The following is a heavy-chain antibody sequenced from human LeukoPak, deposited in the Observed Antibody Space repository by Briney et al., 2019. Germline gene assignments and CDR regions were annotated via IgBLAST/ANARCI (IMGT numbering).Heavy chain of an antibody. J-gene: IGHJ4*02. D-gene: IGHD3-9*01. CDR1: GYTFTSYG. V-gene: IGHV1-18*01. CDR3: ATALRYFDWLDY. CDR2: ISGYNGNT. Sequence: ASVKVSCKASGYTFTSYGISWVRQAPGQGLEWMGWISGYNGNTNSAQKFQGRVTMTRDTSTSTVYMELSSLRSEDTAVYYCATALRYFDWLDYWGQGTLVTVSS.